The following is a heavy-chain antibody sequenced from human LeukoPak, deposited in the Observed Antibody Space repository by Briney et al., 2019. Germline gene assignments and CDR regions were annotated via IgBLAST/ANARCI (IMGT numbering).Heavy chain of an antibody. D-gene: IGHD1-26*01. CDR3: ARDEWELLRAY. J-gene: IGHJ4*02. CDR1: GFTVRSNY. V-gene: IGHV3-66*02. CDR2: IYSGGST. Sequence: GGSLRLSCAASGFTVRSNYMSWVRQAPGKGLEWVSIIYSGGSTYCADSVKGRFTISRDNSKNTLYLQMNSLRVEDTGVYYCARDEWELLRAYWGQGTLVTVSS.